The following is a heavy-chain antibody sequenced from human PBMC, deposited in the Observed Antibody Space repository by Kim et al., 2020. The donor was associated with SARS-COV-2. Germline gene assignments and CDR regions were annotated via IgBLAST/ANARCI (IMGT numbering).Heavy chain of an antibody. Sequence: SETLSLTCTVSGGSISSGGYYWSWIRQHPGKGLEWIGYIYYSGSTYYNPSLKSRVTISVDTSKNQFSLKLSSVTAADTAVYYCARDRIAAAHWYFDLWGRGTLVTVSS. D-gene: IGHD6-13*01. V-gene: IGHV4-31*03. CDR3: ARDRIAAAHWYFDL. CDR2: IYYSGST. CDR1: GGSISSGGYY. J-gene: IGHJ2*01.